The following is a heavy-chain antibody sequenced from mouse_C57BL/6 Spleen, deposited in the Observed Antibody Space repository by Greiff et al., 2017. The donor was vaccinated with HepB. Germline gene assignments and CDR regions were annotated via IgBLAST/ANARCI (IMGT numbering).Heavy chain of an antibody. CDR1: GYTFTSYW. D-gene: IGHD2-3*01. Sequence: QVQLQQPGAELVRPGTSVKLSCKASGYTFTSYWMHWVKQRPGQGLEWIGVIDPSDSYTNYNQKFKDKATLTVDTSSSTAYMQLSSLTSEDSAVYYCARSYDDYYAMDYWGQGTSVTVSS. CDR3: ARSYDDYYAMDY. V-gene: IGHV1-59*01. J-gene: IGHJ4*01. CDR2: IDPSDSYT.